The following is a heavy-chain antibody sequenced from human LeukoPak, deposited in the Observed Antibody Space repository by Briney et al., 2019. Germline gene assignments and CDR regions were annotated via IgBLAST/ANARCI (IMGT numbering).Heavy chain of an antibody. J-gene: IGHJ3*02. V-gene: IGHV3-21*01. Sequence: PGGSLRLSCAASGFTFSSYAMSWVRQAPGKGLEWVSSISSSSSYIYYAGSVKGRFTISRDNAKNSLYLQMNSLRAEDTAVYYCARDLAYSDITIFDAFDIWGQGTMVTVSS. D-gene: IGHD3-9*01. CDR1: GFTFSSYA. CDR2: ISSSSSYI. CDR3: ARDLAYSDITIFDAFDI.